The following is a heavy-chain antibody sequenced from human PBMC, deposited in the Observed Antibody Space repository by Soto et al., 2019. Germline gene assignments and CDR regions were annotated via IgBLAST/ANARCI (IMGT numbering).Heavy chain of an antibody. D-gene: IGHD1-26*01. Sequence: QVQLVQSGAEEKKPGSSVKVSCKASGGTFSSYSINWVRQAPGQGLALMGELIPIFGTATYEQKVQGRVTITADESTRTAYMELSSLRSEDTAVYYCARDGGRHSGGIDSWGQGTLVTVSS. J-gene: IGHJ4*02. CDR1: GGTFSSYS. CDR2: LIPIFGTA. CDR3: ARDGGRHSGGIDS. V-gene: IGHV1-69*01.